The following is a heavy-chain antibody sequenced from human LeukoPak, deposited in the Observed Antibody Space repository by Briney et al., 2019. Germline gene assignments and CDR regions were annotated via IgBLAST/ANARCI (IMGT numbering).Heavy chain of an antibody. D-gene: IGHD3-22*01. CDR3: ARTLVVINDAFDI. Sequence: SVKVSCKASGYTFTGYYMHWVRQAPGQGLEWMGWINPNSGGTNYAQKFQGRVTMTRDTSISTAYMELSRLRSDDTAVYYCARTLVVINDAFDIWGQGTMVTVSS. CDR1: GYTFTGYY. V-gene: IGHV1-2*02. CDR2: INPNSGGT. J-gene: IGHJ3*02.